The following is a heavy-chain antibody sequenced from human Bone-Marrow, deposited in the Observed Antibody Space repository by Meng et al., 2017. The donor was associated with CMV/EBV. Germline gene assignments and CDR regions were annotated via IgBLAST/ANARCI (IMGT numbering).Heavy chain of an antibody. V-gene: IGHV3-21*01. J-gene: IGHJ3*02. Sequence: GGSLRLSCAASGFTFNNAWMSWVRQAPGKGLEWVSVISGSCGSTYYADSVKGRLTISRDNAKNSLYLQMNSRRAKDTAVYYCTRDTHYWGSTDAVDIWGQGTMVTVSS. D-gene: IGHD2-21*01. CDR3: TRDTHYWGSTDAVDI. CDR1: GFTFNNAW. CDR2: ISGSCGST.